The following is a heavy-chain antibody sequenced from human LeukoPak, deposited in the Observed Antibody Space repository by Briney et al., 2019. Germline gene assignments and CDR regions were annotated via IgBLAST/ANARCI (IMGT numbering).Heavy chain of an antibody. D-gene: IGHD6-6*01. CDR2: IYHSGST. J-gene: IGHJ4*02. Sequence: PSETLSLTCTVSGGSISSYYWGWIRQPPGKGLEWIGSIYHSGSTYYNPSLKSRVTISVDTSKNQFSLKLSSVTAADTAVYYCAGGPGSSSYFDYWGQGTLVTVSS. V-gene: IGHV4-38-2*02. CDR3: AGGPGSSSYFDY. CDR1: GGSISSYY.